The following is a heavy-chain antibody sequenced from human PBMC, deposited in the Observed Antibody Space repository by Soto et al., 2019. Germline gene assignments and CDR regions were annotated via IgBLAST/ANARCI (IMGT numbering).Heavy chain of an antibody. CDR1: GGSFSGYY. Sequence: SETLSLTCAVYGGSFSGYYWSWTRQPPGKGLEWIGEINHSGSTNYNPSLKSRVTISVDTSKNQFSLKLSSVTAADTAVYYCAREPRRDNWFDPWGQGTLVTVSS. CDR2: INHSGST. D-gene: IGHD6-6*01. J-gene: IGHJ5*02. CDR3: AREPRRDNWFDP. V-gene: IGHV4-34*01.